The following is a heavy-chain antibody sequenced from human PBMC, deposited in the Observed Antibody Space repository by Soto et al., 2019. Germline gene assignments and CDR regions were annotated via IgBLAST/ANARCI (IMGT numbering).Heavy chain of an antibody. Sequence: ASVKVSCKASGGTFSSYAISWVRQAPGQGLEWMGGIIPIFGTANYAQKFQGRVTITADESTSTAYMELSSLRSEDTAVYYCARDGGSGGDFDYWGQGTLVTVSS. CDR1: GGTFSSYA. CDR2: IIPIFGTA. V-gene: IGHV1-69*13. CDR3: ARDGGSGGDFDY. J-gene: IGHJ4*02. D-gene: IGHD1-26*01.